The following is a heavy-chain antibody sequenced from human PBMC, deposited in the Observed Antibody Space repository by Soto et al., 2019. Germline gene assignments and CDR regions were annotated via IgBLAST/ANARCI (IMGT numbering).Heavy chain of an antibody. J-gene: IGHJ6*02. CDR2: IIPIFGTA. Sequence: QVQLVQSGAEVKKPGSSVKVSCKASGGTFSSYAISWVRQAPGQGLEWMGGIIPIFGTANYAQKFQGRVTITADESTSTAYMELSSLRSEDTAMYYCARGATGYYYYGMDVWGQGTTVTVSS. CDR3: ARGATGYYYYGMDV. CDR1: GGTFSSYA. V-gene: IGHV1-69*01.